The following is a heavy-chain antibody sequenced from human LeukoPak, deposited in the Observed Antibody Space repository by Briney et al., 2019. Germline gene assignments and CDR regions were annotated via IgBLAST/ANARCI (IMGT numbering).Heavy chain of an antibody. J-gene: IGHJ6*02. CDR2: ISYDGSNK. CDR3: ARAYSSSPHYYYGMDV. D-gene: IGHD6-6*01. V-gene: IGHV3-30*03. Sequence: GGSLRLSCAASGFTFSSYGMHWVRQAPGKGLEWVAVISYDGSNKYYADSVKGRFTISRDNAKNSLYLQMNSLRAEDTAVYYCARAYSSSPHYYYGMDVWGQGTTVTVSS. CDR1: GFTFSSYG.